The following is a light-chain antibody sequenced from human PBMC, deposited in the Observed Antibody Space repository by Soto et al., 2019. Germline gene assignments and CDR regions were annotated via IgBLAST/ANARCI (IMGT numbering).Light chain of an antibody. CDR2: EAS. V-gene: IGKV1-5*03. CDR1: QSISGS. J-gene: IGKJ1*01. CDR3: QQDNGYWT. Sequence: DIQMTQSPSTLSASVGDRVTITCRASQSISGSLAWYQQKPGQAPNLLIYEASNLKSGVPSRFSGSGSGKEYTLTSSGLQPDDSASYYCQQDNGYWTFGQGTRVEIK.